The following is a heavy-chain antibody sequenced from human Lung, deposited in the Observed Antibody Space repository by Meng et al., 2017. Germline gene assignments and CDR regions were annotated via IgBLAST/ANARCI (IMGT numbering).Heavy chain of an antibody. CDR3: ARVLIAAAGTVDY. J-gene: IGHJ4*02. Sequence: SETLSLPCTVSGYSISSGYSWGWIRQPPGKGLEWIGSIYHSGGTYYNPSLKSRVTISVDTSKNQFSLKLSSVTAADTAVYYCARVLIAAAGTVDYWGQGMLVTVSS. V-gene: IGHV4-38-2*02. CDR2: IYHSGGT. D-gene: IGHD6-13*01. CDR1: GYSISSGYS.